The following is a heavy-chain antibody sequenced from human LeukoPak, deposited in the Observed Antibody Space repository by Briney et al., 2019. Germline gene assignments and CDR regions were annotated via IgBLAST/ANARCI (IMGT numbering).Heavy chain of an antibody. Sequence: GGSLRLSCAASGFTFDVYGMSWVRPAPGKGLEGGSGIKWNGGSTGYADSVKGRFTISRDNAKNSLYLQMNSLRAEDTALYYCAKGTSSWHEFDSWGQGTLVTVSS. V-gene: IGHV3-20*04. CDR2: IKWNGGST. J-gene: IGHJ4*02. D-gene: IGHD6-13*01. CDR1: GFTFDVYG. CDR3: AKGTSSWHEFDS.